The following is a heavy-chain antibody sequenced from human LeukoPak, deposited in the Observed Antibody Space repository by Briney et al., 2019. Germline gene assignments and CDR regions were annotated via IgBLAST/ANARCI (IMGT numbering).Heavy chain of an antibody. CDR1: GGSLSSYY. D-gene: IGHD3-10*01. CDR2: IYSSRST. J-gene: IGHJ3*02. V-gene: IGHV4-4*07. CDR3: AREDYSGSGNFDAFDI. Sequence: SETLSLTCTVSGGSLSSYYWSWIRQPAGKGLEWIGRIYSSRSTNYNPSLKSRVTMSLDTSKNQLSLKLSSVTAADTAVYYCAREDYSGSGNFDAFDIWGQGTMVTVSS.